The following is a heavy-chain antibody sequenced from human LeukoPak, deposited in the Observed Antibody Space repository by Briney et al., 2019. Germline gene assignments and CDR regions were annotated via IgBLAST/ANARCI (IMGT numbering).Heavy chain of an antibody. CDR3: ARGYCSSTSCLANLIRFDP. CDR1: GGSISSGGYY. Sequence: PSQTLSLTCTVSGGSISSGGYYWSWIRQPPGKGLERIGYIYHSGSTYYNPSLKSRVTISVDRSKNQFSLKLSSVTAADTAVYYCARGYCSSTSCLANLIRFDPWGQGTLVTVSS. V-gene: IGHV4-30-2*01. D-gene: IGHD2-2*01. CDR2: IYHSGST. J-gene: IGHJ5*02.